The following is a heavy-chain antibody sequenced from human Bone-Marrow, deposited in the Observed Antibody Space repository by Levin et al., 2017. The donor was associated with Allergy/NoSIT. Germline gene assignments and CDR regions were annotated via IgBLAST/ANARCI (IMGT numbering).Heavy chain of an antibody. CDR1: GFTFSSYA. J-gene: IGHJ5*02. CDR3: ASIPVDRRPVVGP. D-gene: IGHD2-15*01. Sequence: PGGSLRLSCAASGFTFSSYAMHWVRQAPGKGLEWVAVISYDGSNKYYADSVKGRFTISRDNSKNTLYLQMNSLRAEDTAVYYCASIPVDRRPVVGPWGQGTLVTVSS. V-gene: IGHV3-30*04. CDR2: ISYDGSNK.